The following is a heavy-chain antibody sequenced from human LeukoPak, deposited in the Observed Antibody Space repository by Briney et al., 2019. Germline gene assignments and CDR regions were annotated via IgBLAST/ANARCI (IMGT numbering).Heavy chain of an antibody. D-gene: IGHD2-2*01. V-gene: IGHV3-11*04. CDR3: ARPYIVVVPAAIMLDAFDI. J-gene: IGHJ3*02. CDR2: ISSSGSTI. CDR1: GFTFSDYY. Sequence: GGSLRLSCAASGFTFSDYYMSWIRQAPGKGLEWVSYISSSGSTIYYADSVKGRFTLSRDNAKNSLYLQMNSLRAEDTAVYYCARPYIVVVPAAIMLDAFDIWGQGTMVTVSS.